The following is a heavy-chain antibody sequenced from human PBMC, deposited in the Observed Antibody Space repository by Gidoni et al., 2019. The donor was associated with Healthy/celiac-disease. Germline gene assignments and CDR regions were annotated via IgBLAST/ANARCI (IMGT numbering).Heavy chain of an antibody. CDR2: IYYSGST. V-gene: IGHV4-59*01. J-gene: IGHJ5*02. CDR1: GGSISSYY. D-gene: IGHD6-19*01. CDR3: AGSGWDIGWFDP. Sequence: QVQLQESGPGLVKPSETLSLTCTVSGGSISSYYWSWIRQPPGKGLEWIGYIYYSGSTNYNPSLKSRVTISVDTSKNQFSLKLSSVTAADTAVYYCAGSGWDIGWFDPWGQGTLVTVSS.